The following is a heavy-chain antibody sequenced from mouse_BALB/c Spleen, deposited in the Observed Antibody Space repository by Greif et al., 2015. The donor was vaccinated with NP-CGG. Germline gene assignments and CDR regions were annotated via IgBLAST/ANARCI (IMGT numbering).Heavy chain of an antibody. Sequence: DVHLVESGGGLVQPGGSLRLSCATSGFTFTDYYMSWVRQPPGKALEWLGFIRNKANGYTTEYSASVKGRFTISRDNSQSILYLQMNTLRAEDSAIYYCARDLYAMDYWGQGTSVTVSS. CDR3: ARDLYAMDY. J-gene: IGHJ4*01. CDR2: IRNKANGYTT. V-gene: IGHV7-3*02. CDR1: GFTFTDYY.